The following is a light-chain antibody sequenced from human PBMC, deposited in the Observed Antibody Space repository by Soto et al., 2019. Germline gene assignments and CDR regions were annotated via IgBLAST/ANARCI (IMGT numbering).Light chain of an antibody. CDR2: EVT. J-gene: IGLJ3*02. V-gene: IGLV2-8*01. Sequence: QSALTQPPSASGSPGQSVTISCTGTSSDVGAYNYVSWYQQYPGKAPKLMIYEVTKRPSGVPDRFSGSKSGNTAYLTVSGLQAEDEADYYCTSHVGNDIWVFGGGTKVTVL. CDR1: SSDVGAYNY. CDR3: TSHVGNDIWV.